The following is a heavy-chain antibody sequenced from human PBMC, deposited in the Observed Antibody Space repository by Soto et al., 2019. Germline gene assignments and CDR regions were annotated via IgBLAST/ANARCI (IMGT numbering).Heavy chain of an antibody. J-gene: IGHJ4*02. CDR2: IYYSGST. Sequence: SETLSLTCTVSGGSISSSSYYWGWIRQPPWKGLEWIGSIYYSGSTYYDPSLKSRVTISVDTSKNQFSLKLSSVTAADTAVYYCARATVLRFLEWENDYWGQGTLVTVSS. CDR3: ARATVLRFLEWENDY. V-gene: IGHV4-39*01. CDR1: GGSISSSSYY. D-gene: IGHD3-3*01.